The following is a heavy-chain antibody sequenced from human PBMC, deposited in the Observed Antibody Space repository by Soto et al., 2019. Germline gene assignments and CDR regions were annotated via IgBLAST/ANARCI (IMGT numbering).Heavy chain of an antibody. D-gene: IGHD2-15*01. CDR2: IFHSGST. CDR3: ARRWGRSFDY. CDR1: GGSIISNSYY. J-gene: IGHJ4*02. Sequence: SETLSLTCAVSGGSIISNSYYWGWIRQPPGQGLEWIASIFHSGSTYYNPSLKSRVTMSVDTSKNQFSLSLASVTAADTAVYYCARRWGRSFDYWGQGTLVTVSS. V-gene: IGHV4-39*01.